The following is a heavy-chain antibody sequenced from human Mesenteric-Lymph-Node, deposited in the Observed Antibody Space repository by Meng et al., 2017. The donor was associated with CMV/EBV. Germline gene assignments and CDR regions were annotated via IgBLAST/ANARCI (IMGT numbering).Heavy chain of an antibody. CDR3: AREGGGDDSSGYYYYFDY. V-gene: IGHV3-11*01. J-gene: IGHJ4*02. D-gene: IGHD3-22*01. Sequence: GESLKISCAASGFTFSDYYMSWIRQAPGKGLEWVSYISSSGSTIYYADSVKGRFTISRDNAKNSLYLQMNSLRAEDTAVYYCAREGGGDDSSGYYYYFDYWGQGTLVTVSS. CDR1: GFTFSDYY. CDR2: ISSSGSTI.